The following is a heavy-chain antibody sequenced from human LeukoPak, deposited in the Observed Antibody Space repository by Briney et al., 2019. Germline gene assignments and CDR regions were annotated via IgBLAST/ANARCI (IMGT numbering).Heavy chain of an antibody. Sequence: GGSLKLSCAASGFTFINHAMSWVRQAPGKGLEWVAVISYDGSNKYYADSVKGRFTISRDNSKNTLYLQMNSLRAEDTAVYYCARDFSRYCTNGVCYYFDYWGRGTLVTASS. CDR2: ISYDGSNK. V-gene: IGHV3-30-3*01. CDR3: ARDFSRYCTNGVCYYFDY. D-gene: IGHD2-8*01. CDR1: GFTFINHA. J-gene: IGHJ4*02.